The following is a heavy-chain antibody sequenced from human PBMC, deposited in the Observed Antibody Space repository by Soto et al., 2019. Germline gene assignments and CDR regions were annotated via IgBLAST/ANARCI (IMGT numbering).Heavy chain of an antibody. CDR1: GYTFTGYY. CDR2: INPNSGGT. Sequence: QVRVVQSGPEVKKPGASVKVSCKASGYTFTGYYMHWVRQAPGQGLEWMGWINPNSGGTNYAQKFQVWVTMTRDTSISTAYMERSRLRSDDTAVYYCASGGDGDLGWGGMDVWGQGTTVTVSS. J-gene: IGHJ6*02. D-gene: IGHD4-17*01. CDR3: ASGGDGDLGWGGMDV. V-gene: IGHV1-2*04.